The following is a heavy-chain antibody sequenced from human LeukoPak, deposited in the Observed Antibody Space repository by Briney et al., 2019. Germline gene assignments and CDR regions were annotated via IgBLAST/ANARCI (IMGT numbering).Heavy chain of an antibody. CDR2: ISWNSGSI. D-gene: IGHD1-14*01. J-gene: IGHJ6*02. CDR3: ARENRGYYYYGMDV. V-gene: IGHV3-9*01. Sequence: GGSLRLSCAASGFTFDDYAMHWVRQAPGKGLEWVSGISWNSGSIGYADSVKGRFTISRDNAKNSLYLQMNSLRAEDTAVYYCARENRGYYYYGMDVWGQGTTVTVSS. CDR1: GFTFDDYA.